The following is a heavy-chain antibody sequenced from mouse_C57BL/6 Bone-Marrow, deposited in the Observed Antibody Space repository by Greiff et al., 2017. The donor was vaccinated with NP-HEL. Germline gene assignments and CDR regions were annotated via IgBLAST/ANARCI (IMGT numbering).Heavy chain of an antibody. J-gene: IGHJ2*01. D-gene: IGHD1-1*01. CDR2: IWTGGGT. CDR1: GFSLTSYA. CDR3: ARTLDYDGSSYGAFDY. V-gene: IGHV2-9-1*01. Sequence: VQRVESGPGLVAPSQSLSITCTVSGFSLTSYAISWVRQPPGKGLEWLGVIWTGGGTNYNSALKSRLSISKDNSKSQVFLKMNSLQTDDTARYYCARTLDYDGSSYGAFDYWGQGTTLTVSS.